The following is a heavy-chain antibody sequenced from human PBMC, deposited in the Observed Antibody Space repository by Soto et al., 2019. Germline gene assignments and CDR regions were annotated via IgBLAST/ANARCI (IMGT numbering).Heavy chain of an antibody. Sequence: ASVKVSCKASGYTFTDYYMHWVRQAPGQGLAWMGWINPNSGGTNYAQKFQGWVTMTRDTSISTAYMELSSLRSEDTAVYYCARWGDYGMDVWGQGTTVTVSS. CDR1: GYTFTDYY. CDR2: INPNSGGT. V-gene: IGHV1-2*04. D-gene: IGHD3-16*01. J-gene: IGHJ6*02. CDR3: ARWGDYGMDV.